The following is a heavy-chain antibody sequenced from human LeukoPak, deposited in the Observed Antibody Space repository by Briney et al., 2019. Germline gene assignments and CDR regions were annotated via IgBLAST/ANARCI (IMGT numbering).Heavy chain of an antibody. CDR3: AASSTVWGSFRRPTHYGMDV. CDR1: GFTFTSSA. D-gene: IGHD3-16*02. V-gene: IGHV1-58*01. J-gene: IGHJ6*02. CDR2: IVVGSGNT. Sequence: ASVKVSCKASGFTFTSSAVQWVRQARGQRLEWIGWIVVGSGNTNYAQKFQERVTITRDMSTSTAYMELSSLRSEDTAVYYCAASSTVWGSFRRPTHYGMDVWGQGTTVTVSS.